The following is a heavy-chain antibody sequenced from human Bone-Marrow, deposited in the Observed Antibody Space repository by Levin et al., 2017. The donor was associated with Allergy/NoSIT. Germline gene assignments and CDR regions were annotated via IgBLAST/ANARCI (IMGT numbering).Heavy chain of an antibody. D-gene: IGHD6-13*01. Sequence: GGSLRLSCAASGFTLSSYEMNWVRQAPGKGLEWISYISSSSSSMYYVDSVKGRFTISRDNAKNSLYLLMHSLRAEDTAVYFCARATSSWYPIDYWGQGTLVTVSS. CDR2: ISSSSSSM. V-gene: IGHV3-48*03. J-gene: IGHJ4*02. CDR3: ARATSSWYPIDY. CDR1: GFTLSSYE.